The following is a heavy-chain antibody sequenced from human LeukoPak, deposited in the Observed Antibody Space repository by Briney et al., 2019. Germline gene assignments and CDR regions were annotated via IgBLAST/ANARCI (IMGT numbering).Heavy chain of an antibody. V-gene: IGHV3-21*01. D-gene: IGHD3-3*01. CDR3: ARELIYDFWSGDLGY. Sequence: GGSLRLSCAASGFTFSSYSMNWVRQAPGKGLEWVSSISSSSSYIYYADSVKGRFTISRDNAKNSLYLQMNSLRAEDTAVYYCARELIYDFWSGDLGYWGQGTLVTVSS. J-gene: IGHJ4*02. CDR1: GFTFSSYS. CDR2: ISSSSSYI.